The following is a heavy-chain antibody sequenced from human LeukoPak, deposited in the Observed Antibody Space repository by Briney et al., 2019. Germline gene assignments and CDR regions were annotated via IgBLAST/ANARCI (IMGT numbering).Heavy chain of an antibody. V-gene: IGHV3-33*01. CDR2: IWYDGSNK. CDR3: ARDYHYYDSSGYYAFDI. Sequence: GGSLRLSCAASGFTFSSYGMHWVRQAPGKGLEWVAVIWYDGSNKYYADSVKGRFTISRDNSKNTLYLQMNSLRAEDTAVYYCARDYHYYDSSGYYAFDIWGQGTMVTVSS. J-gene: IGHJ3*02. D-gene: IGHD3-22*01. CDR1: GFTFSSYG.